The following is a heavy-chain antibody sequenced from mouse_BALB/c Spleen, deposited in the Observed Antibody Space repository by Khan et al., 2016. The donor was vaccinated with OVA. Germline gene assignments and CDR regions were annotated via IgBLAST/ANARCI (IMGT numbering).Heavy chain of an antibody. CDR1: GFSLTTYG. D-gene: IGHD1-1*02. J-gene: IGHJ3*01. Sequence: QVQLKESGPGLVQPSQSLSITCTVSGFSLTTYGVHWVRQSPGKGLEWLGVIWSGGSTNYNPAFISRLSISKDNYKSQVFFKMNSLQATDTAIYYWARKYYYDGGLAYWGQGTLVTVSA. CDR2: IWSGGST. V-gene: IGHV2-2*02. CDR3: ARKYYYDGGLAY.